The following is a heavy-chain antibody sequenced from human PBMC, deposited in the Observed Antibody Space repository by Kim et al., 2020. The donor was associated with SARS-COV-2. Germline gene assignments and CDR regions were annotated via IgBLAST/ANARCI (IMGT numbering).Heavy chain of an antibody. D-gene: IGHD4-17*01. J-gene: IGHJ6*02. CDR2: INHSGRT. V-gene: IGHV4-34*01. Sequence: SETLSLTCAVYGGSFSGYYWSWIRQPPGKGLEWIGEINHSGRTNYNPSLKSRVTISVDTSKNQFSLKLSSVTAADTAVYYCARVGLTTVTTGGDYYYYGMDVWGQGTTVTVSS. CDR1: GGSFSGYY. CDR3: ARVGLTTVTTGGDYYYYGMDV.